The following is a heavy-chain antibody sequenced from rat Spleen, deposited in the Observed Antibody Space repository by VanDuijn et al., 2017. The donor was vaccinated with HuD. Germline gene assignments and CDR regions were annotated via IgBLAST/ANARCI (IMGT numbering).Heavy chain of an antibody. CDR2: ISPRGGST. Sequence: EVQLVEFGGGLVPPGRSFNISCAASLFTFRPYGIPWIRPAPTKGLEWVASISPRGGSTYFRDSVPGRFTISRDNAKRTLFLPMDSLRSDDTATYYCAGAGYLRDWYFDFWGPGTMVTVSP. CDR1: LFTFRPYG. CDR3: AGAGYLRDWYFDF. D-gene: IGHD2-2*01. J-gene: IGHJ1*01. V-gene: IGHV5-19*01.